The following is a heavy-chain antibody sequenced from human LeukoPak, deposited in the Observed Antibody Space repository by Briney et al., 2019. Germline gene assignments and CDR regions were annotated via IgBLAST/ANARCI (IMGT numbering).Heavy chain of an antibody. Sequence: KPSETLSLTCTVSGGSISSYYWSWIRQPPGKGLESIGYIYYSGSTNYNPSLKSRVTISVDTSKNQFSLKLSSVTAADTAVYYCARSIGYVVVWGQGTLVTVSS. D-gene: IGHD2-2*01. J-gene: IGHJ4*02. CDR3: ARSIGYVVV. CDR1: GGSISSYY. V-gene: IGHV4-59*01. CDR2: IYYSGST.